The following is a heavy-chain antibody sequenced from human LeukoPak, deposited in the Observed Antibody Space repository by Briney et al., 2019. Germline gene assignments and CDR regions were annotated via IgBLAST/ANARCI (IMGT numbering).Heavy chain of an antibody. CDR2: INHSGST. J-gene: IGHJ5*02. CDR3: ARGHDDSSGYYYFDWFDP. V-gene: IGHV4-34*01. Sequence: SETLSLTCAVYGGSFSGYYWSWIRQPPGEGLEWIGEINHSGSTNYNPSLKSRVTISVDTSKNQFSLKLSSVTAADTAVYYCARGHDDSSGYYYFDWFDPWGQGTLVTVSS. D-gene: IGHD3-22*01. CDR1: GGSFSGYY.